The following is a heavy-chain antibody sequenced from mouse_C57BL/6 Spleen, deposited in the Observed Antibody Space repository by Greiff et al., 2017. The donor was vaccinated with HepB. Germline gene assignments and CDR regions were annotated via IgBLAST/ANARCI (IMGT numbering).Heavy chain of an antibody. CDR1: GYTFTDYN. CDR2: INPNNGGT. Sequence: VQLKQSGPELVKPGASVKIPCKASGYTFTDYNMDWVKQSHGKSLEWIGDINPNNGGTIYNQKFKGKATLTVDKSSSTAYMELRSLTSEDTAVYYCARLKGLYYNYFDYWGQGTTLTVSS. CDR3: ARLKGLYYNYFDY. V-gene: IGHV1-18*01. J-gene: IGHJ2*01. D-gene: IGHD2-12*01.